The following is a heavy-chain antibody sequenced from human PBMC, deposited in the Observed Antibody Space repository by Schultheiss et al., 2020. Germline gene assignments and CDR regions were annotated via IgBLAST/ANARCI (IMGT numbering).Heavy chain of an antibody. CDR3: ARMMTTVTTFDY. Sequence: ASVKVSCKASGYTFTSYGISWVRQAPGQGLEWMGWISAYNGNTNYAQKLQGRVTMTTDTSTSTAYMELSSLRSEDTAVYYCARMMTTVTTFDYWGQGTLVTVSS. V-gene: IGHV1-18*01. D-gene: IGHD4-11*01. J-gene: IGHJ4*02. CDR1: GYTFTSYG. CDR2: ISAYNGNT.